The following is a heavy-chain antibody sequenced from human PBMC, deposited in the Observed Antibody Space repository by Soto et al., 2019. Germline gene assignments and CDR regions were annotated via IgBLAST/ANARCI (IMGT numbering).Heavy chain of an antibody. V-gene: IGHV4-39*01. J-gene: IGHJ4*02. CDR3: ARQRTTVVTQAYFDY. Sequence: SETLSLTCGVSGDSISSSSYYWGCIRQPPGQGLEWIGSIYHSGRTYYNPSLKSRVSISIDTSKNQFSLKLSSVTAADTALYYCARQRTTVVTQAYFDYWGQGALVTVS. D-gene: IGHD2-21*02. CDR2: IYHSGRT. CDR1: GDSISSSSYY.